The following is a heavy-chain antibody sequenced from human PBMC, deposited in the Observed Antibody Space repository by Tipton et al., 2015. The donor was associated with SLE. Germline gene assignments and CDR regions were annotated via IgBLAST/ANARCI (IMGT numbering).Heavy chain of an antibody. CDR3: ARSVGGVVILLDY. J-gene: IGHJ4*02. Sequence: SLRLSCAASGFTFSSYSMNWVRQAPGKGLEWVSYISSSSTIYYADSVKGRFTISRDNAKNSLYLQMNSLRAEDTAVYYCARSVGGVVILLDYWGQGTLVTVSS. CDR2: ISSSSTI. V-gene: IGHV3-48*01. CDR1: GFTFSSYS. D-gene: IGHD3-3*01.